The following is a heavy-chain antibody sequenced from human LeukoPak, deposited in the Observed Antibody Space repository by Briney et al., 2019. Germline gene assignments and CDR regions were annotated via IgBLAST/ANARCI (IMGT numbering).Heavy chain of an antibody. V-gene: IGHV3-11*05. CDR1: GFTFSDCY. D-gene: IGHD3-10*01. CDR3: ARVSSGSSQNDY. J-gene: IGHJ4*02. Sequence: GGSLRLSCAASGFTFSDCYMSWIRQAPGKGLEWVSYISSSSSYTNYADSVKGRFTISRDNAKNSLYLQMNSLRAEDTAVYYCARVSSGSSQNDYWGQGTLVTVSS. CDR2: ISSSSSYT.